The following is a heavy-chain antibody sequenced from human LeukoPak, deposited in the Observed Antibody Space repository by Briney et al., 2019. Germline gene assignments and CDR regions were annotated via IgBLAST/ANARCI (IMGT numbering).Heavy chain of an antibody. D-gene: IGHD1-26*01. V-gene: IGHV4-34*01. J-gene: IGHJ4*02. CDR1: GGSLSNYY. CDR2: INHSGRT. CDR3: AIEAIVGAPRGDY. Sequence: KPSETLSHTCAVYGGSLSNYYWIWIRQPPGKGLEWIGEINHSGRTHYNPSLKSRVTISIDTSKNQFSLKLSSVTAADTAVYYCAIEAIVGAPRGDYWGQGTLVTVSS.